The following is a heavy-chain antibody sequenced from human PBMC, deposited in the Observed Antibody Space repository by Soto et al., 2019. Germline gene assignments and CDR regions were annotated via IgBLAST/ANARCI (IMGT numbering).Heavy chain of an antibody. Sequence: GRSLRLSCVASGFTFSTSDMHWVRQAPGQGLEWVAVVSYDERNIYYADSVKGRFSVSRDNSKNTLFLHMNSLRAEDTAAYFCAKLVDKSLDDYWGQGALVTVSS. D-gene: IGHD3-16*01. J-gene: IGHJ4*02. CDR2: VSYDERNI. CDR3: AKLVDKSLDDY. CDR1: GFTFSTSD. V-gene: IGHV3-30*18.